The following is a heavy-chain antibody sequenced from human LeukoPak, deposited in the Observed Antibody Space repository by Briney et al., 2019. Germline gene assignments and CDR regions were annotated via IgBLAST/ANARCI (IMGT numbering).Heavy chain of an antibody. V-gene: IGHV4-31*03. CDR3: ARAEDDSSGYFPIWSAFDI. J-gene: IGHJ3*02. CDR2: IYYSGST. Sequence: PSQTLSLTCTDSGGSISSGGYYWSWIRQHPGKGLEWIGYIYYSGSTYYNPSLKSRVTISVDTSKNQFSLKLSSVTAADTAVYYCARAEDDSSGYFPIWSAFDIWGQGTMVTVSS. D-gene: IGHD3-22*01. CDR1: GGSISSGGYY.